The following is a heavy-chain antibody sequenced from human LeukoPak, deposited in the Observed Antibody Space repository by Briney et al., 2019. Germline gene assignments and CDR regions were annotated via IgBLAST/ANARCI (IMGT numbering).Heavy chain of an antibody. CDR3: VGHNY. CDR2: ISTSGAYI. Sequence: GGSLRLSCAPSGFTFRSYTLNWVRQAPGKGLEWVSSISTSGAYIYYADSVRGRFTISRDNAKNSLFLQMNSLRAEDTAVYYCVGHNYWGQGTLVTVSS. D-gene: IGHD3-16*01. V-gene: IGHV3-21*01. J-gene: IGHJ4*02. CDR1: GFTFRSYT.